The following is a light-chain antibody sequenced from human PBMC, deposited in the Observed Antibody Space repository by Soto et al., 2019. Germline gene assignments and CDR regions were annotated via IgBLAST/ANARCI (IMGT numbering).Light chain of an antibody. Sequence: DIQMTQSPSTLSASVGDRVTITCRASQSISSWLAWYQQKPGKAPKLLIYKASSLESGVPSRFSGSGSVTEFNLTISSLQPDDFATYYCQQYNNYPWTFGQGTKVEIK. CDR2: KAS. J-gene: IGKJ1*01. CDR1: QSISSW. V-gene: IGKV1-5*03. CDR3: QQYNNYPWT.